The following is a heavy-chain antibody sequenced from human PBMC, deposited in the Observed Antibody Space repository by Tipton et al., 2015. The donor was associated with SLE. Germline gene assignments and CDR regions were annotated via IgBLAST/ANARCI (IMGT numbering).Heavy chain of an antibody. CDR2: ISWNSGSI. CDR3: ARDRGSGWFDFDY. D-gene: IGHD6-19*01. CDR1: GFTFDDYA. V-gene: IGHV3-9*01. J-gene: IGHJ4*02. Sequence: SLRLSCAASGFTFDDYAMHWVRQAPGKGLEWVAGISWNSGSIGYADSVKGRFTISRDNAKNSLYLQMNSLRAEDTAVYYCARDRGSGWFDFDYWGQGTLVTVSS.